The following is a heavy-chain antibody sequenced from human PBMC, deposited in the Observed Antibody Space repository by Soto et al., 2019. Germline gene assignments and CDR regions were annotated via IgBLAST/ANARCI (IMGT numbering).Heavy chain of an antibody. CDR3: ERGYGMDV. V-gene: IGHV3-74*01. J-gene: IGHJ6*02. Sequence: EVQLVESGGGLVQPGGSLRLSCAASGFTFSNYWMHWVRQAPGKGLVWVSRFSSDGSSKSYADSVKGRFTISRDNAKNTLYLQMNSLRADDTAVYYCERGYGMDVWGQGTTVTVSS. CDR1: GFTFSNYW. CDR2: FSSDGSSK.